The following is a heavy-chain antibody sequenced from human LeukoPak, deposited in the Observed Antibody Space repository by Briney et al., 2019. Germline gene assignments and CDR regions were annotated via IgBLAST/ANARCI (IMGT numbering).Heavy chain of an antibody. CDR2: INHRGSS. CDR1: GGSFSGYY. CDR3: VRDRVLGAFDI. D-gene: IGHD3-16*01. V-gene: IGHV4-34*01. J-gene: IGHJ3*02. Sequence: PSETLSLTCGVFGGSFSGYYWTWLRQPPGKGLEWIGQINHRGSSHYNPSLRSRVTISVDTSKTQFSLKLTSVTAADTAVYYCVRDRVLGAFDIWGQGTMVTVSS.